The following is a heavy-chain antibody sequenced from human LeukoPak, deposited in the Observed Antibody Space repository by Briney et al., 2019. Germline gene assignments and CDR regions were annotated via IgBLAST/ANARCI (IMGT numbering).Heavy chain of an antibody. Sequence: GGSLRLSCAASGFTFSSYSINWVRQAPGKGLEWVSFISSSSRYINYADSVKGRFTISRDNAKNSLYLQMNSLRAEDTAVYYCARDKYSSSSGGFDYWGQGTLVTVSS. CDR3: ARDKYSSSSGGFDY. V-gene: IGHV3-21*01. J-gene: IGHJ4*02. D-gene: IGHD6-6*01. CDR2: ISSSSRYI. CDR1: GFTFSSYS.